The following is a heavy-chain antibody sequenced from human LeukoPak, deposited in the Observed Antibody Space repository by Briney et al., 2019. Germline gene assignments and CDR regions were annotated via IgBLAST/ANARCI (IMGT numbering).Heavy chain of an antibody. D-gene: IGHD6-19*01. CDR3: ARVRGWPTYYFDY. Sequence: GGSLRLSCAVSGFTFSNYWMSWVRQAPGKGLEWVASIKQDGSDKHYVDSVRGRFTISRDNAKNSLYLQMNSLRAEDTAVYYCARVRGWPTYYFDYWGQGTLLTVSS. J-gene: IGHJ4*02. CDR1: GFTFSNYW. CDR2: IKQDGSDK. V-gene: IGHV3-7*01.